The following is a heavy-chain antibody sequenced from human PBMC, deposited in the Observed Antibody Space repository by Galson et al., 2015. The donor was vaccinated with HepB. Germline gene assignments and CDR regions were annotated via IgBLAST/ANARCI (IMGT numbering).Heavy chain of an antibody. Sequence: SLRLSCAASGFTFSSYSMNWVRQAPGKGLEWVGRIKSKTDGGTTDYAAPVKGRFTISRDNSKNTLYLQMNSLRAEDTAVYYCARDFVMDSSSWHYFDYWGQGTLVTVSS. J-gene: IGHJ4*02. CDR3: ARDFVMDSSSWHYFDY. CDR1: GFTFSSYS. D-gene: IGHD6-13*01. CDR2: IKSKTDGGTT. V-gene: IGHV3-15*07.